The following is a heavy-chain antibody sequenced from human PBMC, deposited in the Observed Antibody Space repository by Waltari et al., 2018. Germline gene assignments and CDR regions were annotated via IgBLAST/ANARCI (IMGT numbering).Heavy chain of an antibody. Sequence: QLQLQESGPGLVKPSETLSLTCTVSGGSISSSSYYWGWIRQPPGKGLEWIGSIYYSGSTYYNPSLKSRVTISVDTSKNQFSLKLSSVTAADTAVYYCARDGRSGYDYFDYWGQGTLVTVSS. J-gene: IGHJ4*02. CDR3: ARDGRSGYDYFDY. V-gene: IGHV4-39*07. CDR2: IYYSGST. D-gene: IGHD5-12*01. CDR1: GGSISSSSYY.